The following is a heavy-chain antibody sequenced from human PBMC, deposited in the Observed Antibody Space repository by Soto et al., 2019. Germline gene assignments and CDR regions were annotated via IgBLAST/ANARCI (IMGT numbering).Heavy chain of an antibody. CDR1: GYIFTGYF. J-gene: IGHJ6*02. D-gene: IGHD1-26*01. V-gene: IGHV1-2*02. CDR2: INPNTSAT. Sequence: ASVKVSCKASGYIFTGYFIQWLRQAPGQGLEWMGWINPNTSATNYAQKFQGRVTMTRDTSLGAAYMELTSLRPDDTALYYCARITWGRDHYYGTDVWGQGPRSPSP. CDR3: ARITWGRDHYYGTDV.